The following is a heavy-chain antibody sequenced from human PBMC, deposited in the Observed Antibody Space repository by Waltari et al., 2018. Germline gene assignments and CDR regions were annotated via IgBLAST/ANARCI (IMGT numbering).Heavy chain of an antibody. CDR1: GGTFSSYT. D-gene: IGHD6-13*01. CDR3: ARDGGLARSNWFDP. CDR2: IIPILGIA. Sequence: QVQLVQSGAEVKKPGSSVKVSCKASGGTFSSYTISWVRQAPGQGLEWMGRIIPILGIANYAQKFQGRVTITADKSTSTAYMELSSLRSEDTAVYYCARDGGLARSNWFDPWGQGTLVTVSS. V-gene: IGHV1-69*08. J-gene: IGHJ5*02.